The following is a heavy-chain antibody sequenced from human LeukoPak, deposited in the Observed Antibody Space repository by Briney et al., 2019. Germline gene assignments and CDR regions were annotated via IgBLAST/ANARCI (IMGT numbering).Heavy chain of an antibody. CDR2: IGGSGSM. Sequence: GSLRLSCAASGFTFSSYTMRWLRQAPGRGLEWLSSIGGSGSMYYADSVKGRFTISRDNAKNSLFLQMNSLRAEDTAVYYCARGWNYAFRFDYWGQGTLVTVSS. CDR3: ARGWNYAFRFDY. CDR1: GFTFSSYT. D-gene: IGHD1-7*01. V-gene: IGHV3-21*01. J-gene: IGHJ4*02.